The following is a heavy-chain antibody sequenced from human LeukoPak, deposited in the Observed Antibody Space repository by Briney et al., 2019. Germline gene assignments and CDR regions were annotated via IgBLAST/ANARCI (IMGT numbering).Heavy chain of an antibody. CDR1: GFTFSTYA. D-gene: IGHD1-14*01. V-gene: IGHV3-64*01. CDR2: ISTNGGNT. CDR3: ARVGYLTNNRNYVDY. J-gene: IGHJ4*02. Sequence: PGGSLRLSCAASGFTFSTYAMHWVRQAPGKGLECVSAISTNGGNTHYANSVKGRFTISRDNSKNTLYLQMGSLRAEDMAVYYCARVGYLTNNRNYVDYWGQGTLVTVSS.